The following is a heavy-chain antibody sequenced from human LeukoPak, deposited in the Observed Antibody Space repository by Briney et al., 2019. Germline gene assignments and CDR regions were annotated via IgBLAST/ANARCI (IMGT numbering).Heavy chain of an antibody. CDR1: GYTFTSYG. V-gene: IGHV1-18*01. Sequence: GASVKVSCKASGYTFTSYGISWVRQAPGQGLEWMGWISAYNGNTNYAQKLQGRVTMTTDTSTSTAYMELRSLRSDDTAVYCCARSTPYIVVVPAAPTFDYWGQGTLVTVSS. J-gene: IGHJ4*02. CDR3: ARSTPYIVVVPAAPTFDY. CDR2: ISAYNGNT. D-gene: IGHD2-2*01.